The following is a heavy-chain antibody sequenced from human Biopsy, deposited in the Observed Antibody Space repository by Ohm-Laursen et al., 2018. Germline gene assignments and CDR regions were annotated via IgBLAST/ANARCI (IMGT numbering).Heavy chain of an antibody. V-gene: IGHV4-59*11. CDR1: GGSFTGHY. D-gene: IGHD4-23*01. CDR3: ARGSNDSGGLYFPR. Sequence: TLSLTCTVSGGSFTGHYWTWIRQPPGKGLEWIGHISHTGYTSYKSSLKSRVTISLDTSRKHFSLRLSSLTAADTAVYYCARGSNDSGGLYFPRWGQGTLLTVSS. CDR2: ISHTGYT. J-gene: IGHJ4*02.